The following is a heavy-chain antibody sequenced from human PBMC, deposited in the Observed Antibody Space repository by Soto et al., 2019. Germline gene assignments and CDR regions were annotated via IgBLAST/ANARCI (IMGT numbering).Heavy chain of an antibody. CDR1: GFTFSSYS. V-gene: IGHV3-21*01. Sequence: AGGSLRLSCAASGFTFSSYSMSWVRQAPGKGLEWVSSISSSSTYISYADSVKGRFTISRDNAKNSLFLQMNSLRAEDTAMYYCARGAVAAAGIPTYYFDYWGQGTLVTVSS. CDR3: ARGAVAAAGIPTYYFDY. CDR2: ISSSSTYI. J-gene: IGHJ4*02. D-gene: IGHD6-13*01.